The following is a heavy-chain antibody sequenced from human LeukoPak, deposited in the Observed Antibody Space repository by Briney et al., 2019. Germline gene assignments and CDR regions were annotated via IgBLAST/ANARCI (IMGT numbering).Heavy chain of an antibody. CDR1: GGTFSSYA. J-gene: IGHJ3*02. Sequence: ASVKVSCKASGGTFSSYAISWVRQAPGQGLEWMGGIIPILGTANYAQKFQGRVTITADESTSTAYMELSSLRSEDTAVYYCARAAYCGGDCYRVGDFDIWGQGTMVTVSS. V-gene: IGHV1-69*13. CDR2: IIPILGTA. D-gene: IGHD2-21*02. CDR3: ARAAYCGGDCYRVGDFDI.